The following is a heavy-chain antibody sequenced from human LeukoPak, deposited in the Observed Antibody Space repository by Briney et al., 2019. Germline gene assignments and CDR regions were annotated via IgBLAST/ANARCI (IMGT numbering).Heavy chain of an antibody. J-gene: IGHJ3*02. V-gene: IGHV4-30-2*01. Sequence: PSQTLSLTCAVSGGSISSGGYSWSWIRQPPGRGLEWIGYIYHSGSTYYNPSLKSRVTISVDRSTSQSSLTLSSGPAADTAVYYCARANLGRWFGDQAEAFDIWGQGTMVTVSS. CDR2: IYHSGST. D-gene: IGHD3-10*01. CDR3: ARANLGRWFGDQAEAFDI. CDR1: GGSISSGGYS.